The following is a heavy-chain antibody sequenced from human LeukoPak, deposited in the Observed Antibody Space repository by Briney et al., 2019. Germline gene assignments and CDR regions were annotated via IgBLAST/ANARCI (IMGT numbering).Heavy chain of an antibody. Sequence: SETLSLTCAVYGGSFSGYYWSWIRQPPGKGLEWIGEINHSGSTNYNPSLKSRVTISVDTSKNQFSMKLSSVTAADTAVYYCARAPRTYRPSYYYGSSGIDYWGQGTLVTVSS. J-gene: IGHJ4*02. CDR2: INHSGST. CDR1: GGSFSGYY. D-gene: IGHD3-22*01. V-gene: IGHV4-34*01. CDR3: ARAPRTYRPSYYYGSSGIDY.